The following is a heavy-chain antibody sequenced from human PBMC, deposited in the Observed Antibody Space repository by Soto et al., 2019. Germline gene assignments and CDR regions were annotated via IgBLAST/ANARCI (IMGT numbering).Heavy chain of an antibody. CDR3: AKDPGHCSGGSCYSGVDY. V-gene: IGHV3-30*18. CDR2: ISYDGSNK. Sequence: GGSLRLSCAASGFTFSSYGMHWVRQAPGKGLEWVAVISYDGSNKYYADSVKGRFTISRDNSKNTLYLQMNSLRAEDTAVYYCAKDPGHCSGGSCYSGVDYWGQGTLVTVSS. J-gene: IGHJ4*02. CDR1: GFTFSSYG. D-gene: IGHD2-15*01.